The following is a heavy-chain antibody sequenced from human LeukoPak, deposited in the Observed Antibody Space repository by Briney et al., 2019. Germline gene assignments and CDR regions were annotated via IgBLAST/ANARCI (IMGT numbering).Heavy chain of an antibody. CDR3: ASFYYALPAGGFDI. Sequence: PGGSLRLSCAASGFTFSSYAMSWVRQAPGKGLEWVANIKQDGSEKYFVDSVKGRFTISRDNAKNSLYLQMNSLRAEDTAVYYCASFYYALPAGGFDIWGQGTMVTVSS. CDR1: GFTFSSYA. D-gene: IGHD3-10*01. V-gene: IGHV3-7*01. CDR2: IKQDGSEK. J-gene: IGHJ3*02.